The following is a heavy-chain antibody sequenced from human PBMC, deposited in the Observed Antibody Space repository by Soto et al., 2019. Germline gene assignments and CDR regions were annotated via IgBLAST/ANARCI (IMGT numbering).Heavy chain of an antibody. CDR3: ARDLLGTNTTGTLAYYFDY. Sequence: ASVKVSCKASGYTFTGYYMHWVRQAPGQGLEWMGWINPNSGGTNYAQKFQGWVTMTRDTSISTAYMELSRLRSDDTAVYYCARDLLGTNTTGTLAYYFDYWGQGTLVTVSS. CDR2: INPNSGGT. D-gene: IGHD1-1*01. CDR1: GYTFTGYY. V-gene: IGHV1-2*04. J-gene: IGHJ4*02.